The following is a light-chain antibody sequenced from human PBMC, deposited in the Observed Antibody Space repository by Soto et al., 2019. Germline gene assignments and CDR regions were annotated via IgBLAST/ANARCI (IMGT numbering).Light chain of an antibody. Sequence: QAVVTQPPSASGTPGQRVTISCSGTSSSIESNYVYWYQQLPGTAPRLLIYRNNQPPSGVPDRFSGSKSGTSASLAISALRSEDEADYYCTVWDDSLRGRLFGGGTKLTVL. V-gene: IGLV1-47*01. J-gene: IGLJ2*01. CDR2: RNN. CDR3: TVWDDSLRGRL. CDR1: SSSIESNY.